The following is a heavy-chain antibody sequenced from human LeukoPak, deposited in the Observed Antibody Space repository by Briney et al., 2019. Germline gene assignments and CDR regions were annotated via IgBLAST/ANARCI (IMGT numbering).Heavy chain of an antibody. D-gene: IGHD3-9*01. Sequence: ASVKVSCKASGYTFTSYYMHWVRQAPGQGLEWMGIINPSGGSTSYAQKFQGRVTMTRDTSTSTVYMELSSLRSEDTAVYYCAGARDYDILTGYGFDPWGQGTLVTVSS. CDR2: INPSGGST. CDR1: GYTFTSYY. CDR3: AGARDYDILTGYGFDP. J-gene: IGHJ5*02. V-gene: IGHV1-46*01.